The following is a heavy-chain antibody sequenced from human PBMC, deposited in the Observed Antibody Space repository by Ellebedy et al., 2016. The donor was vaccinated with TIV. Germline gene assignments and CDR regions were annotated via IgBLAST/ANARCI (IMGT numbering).Heavy chain of an antibody. CDR1: GGSISSGSYY. D-gene: IGHD6-6*01. CDR3: ARVGTAVRTAFDL. Sequence: SETLSLTXTVSGGSISSGSYYWTWIRQIPGKGLEWIGRIYTSGTTNYSPSLKSRVTMSVDTSKNRFSLELRSVTAADTAVYYCARVGTAVRTAFDLWGQGTMVTVSS. J-gene: IGHJ3*01. CDR2: IYTSGTT. V-gene: IGHV4-61*02.